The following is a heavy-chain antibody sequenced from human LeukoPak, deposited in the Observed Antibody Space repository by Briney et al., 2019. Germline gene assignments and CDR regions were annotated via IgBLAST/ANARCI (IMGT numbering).Heavy chain of an antibody. Sequence: KPGGSLTLSCAASGFTFSSHSMTWVCKAPAKGLEWVSSVSSSSNYIYYSDSVKGRFTISRDNAKNSVSLQMNSLRAEDTAVYYCARALKPYGSSGTTYAFDIWGQGTMVTVSS. V-gene: IGHV3-21*06. CDR1: GFTFSSHS. D-gene: IGHD6-25*01. CDR2: VSSSSNYI. CDR3: ARALKPYGSSGTTYAFDI. J-gene: IGHJ3*02.